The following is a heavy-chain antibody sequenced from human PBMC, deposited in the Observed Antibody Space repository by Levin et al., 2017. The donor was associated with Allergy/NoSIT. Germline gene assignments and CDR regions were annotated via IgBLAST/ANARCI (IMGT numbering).Heavy chain of an antibody. CDR1: GFNFRTSY. CDR2: IKDKGEGGTI. V-gene: IGHV3-15*01. J-gene: IGHJ4*02. D-gene: IGHD3-16*01. Sequence: GGSLRLSCATSGFNFRTSYMSWGRQAPGKGLEWVGRIKDKGEGGTIDYAAAVKGRFIISRDDLSNTLFLQMNSLRIEDTAGYFCAQGDFMDYWGQGTLVSVSA. CDR3: AQGDFMDY.